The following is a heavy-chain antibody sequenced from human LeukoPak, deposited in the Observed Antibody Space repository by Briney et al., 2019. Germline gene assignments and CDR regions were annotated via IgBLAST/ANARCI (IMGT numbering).Heavy chain of an antibody. D-gene: IGHD2-2*01. Sequence: GASVKVSCKVSGYTLAELSMHWVRQAPGKGLEWMGGFDPEDGETIYAQKFQGRVTMTEDTSTDTAYMELSSLRSEDTAVYYCATGPSSWGYYYYMDVWGKGTTVTVSS. J-gene: IGHJ6*03. CDR2: FDPEDGET. V-gene: IGHV1-24*01. CDR3: ATGPSSWGYYYYMDV. CDR1: GYTLAELS.